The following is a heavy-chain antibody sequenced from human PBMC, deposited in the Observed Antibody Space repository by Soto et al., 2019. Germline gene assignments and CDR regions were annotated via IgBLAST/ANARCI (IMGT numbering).Heavy chain of an antibody. CDR2: IYHSGST. CDR1: GGSFSGYS. Sequence: SETLSLTCAVYGGSFSGYSWTWIRQPPGTGLEWIGYIYHSGSTNYNPSLKSRVTISVDRSKNQFSLKLSSMTAADTAVYYCARVPYPWGQGTLVTVSS. CDR3: ARVPYP. J-gene: IGHJ5*02. V-gene: IGHV4-34*01.